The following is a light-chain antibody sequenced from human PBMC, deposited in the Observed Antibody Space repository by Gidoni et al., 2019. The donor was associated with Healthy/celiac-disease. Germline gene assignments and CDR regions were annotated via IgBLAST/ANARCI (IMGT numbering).Light chain of an antibody. CDR2: DAY. J-gene: IGKJ4*01. CDR3: QQRSNWPRLT. Sequence: EIVLTQSPATLSLSPGERATLSCRASQSVSSYLAWYQQKPGQAPRLLIYDAYNRATGIPPRLSGSGSGTDFTLTSSRLEPEDFAVYYCQQRSNWPRLTFGGGTKVEIK. CDR1: QSVSSY. V-gene: IGKV3-11*01.